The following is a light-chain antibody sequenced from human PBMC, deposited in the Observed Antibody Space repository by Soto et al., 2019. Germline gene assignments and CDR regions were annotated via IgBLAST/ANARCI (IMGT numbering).Light chain of an antibody. CDR3: QQYGSSLYT. V-gene: IGKV3-20*01. Sequence: EIVLTQSPGTLSLSPGERATLSCRASQSVSSSYLAWYQQKPGQPPRLLIYGASSRATGIPDRFSGSGSGTDFTLTSSRLEHEDFAVYYCQQYGSSLYTFGQGTKLEIK. J-gene: IGKJ2*01. CDR1: QSVSSSY. CDR2: GAS.